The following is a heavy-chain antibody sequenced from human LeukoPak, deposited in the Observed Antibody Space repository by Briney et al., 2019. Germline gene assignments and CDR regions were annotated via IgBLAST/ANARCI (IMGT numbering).Heavy chain of an antibody. Sequence: SETLSLTCAVSGGSISSSNWWSWVRQPPGKGLEWIGEIYHSGSTNYNPSLKSRVTISVDKSENQFSLKLSSVTAADTAVYYCARDNSYSSSWALAFVYWGQGTLVTVSS. CDR2: IYHSGST. CDR1: GGSISSSNW. J-gene: IGHJ4*02. CDR3: ARDNSYSSSWALAFVY. V-gene: IGHV4-4*02. D-gene: IGHD6-13*01.